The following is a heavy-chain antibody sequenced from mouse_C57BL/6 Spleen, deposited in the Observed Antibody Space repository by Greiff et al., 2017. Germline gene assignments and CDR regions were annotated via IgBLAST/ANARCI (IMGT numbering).Heavy chain of an antibody. D-gene: IGHD1-1*01. Sequence: VQLQQSGAELARPGASVKMSCKASGYTFTSYTMHWVKQRPGQGLEWIGYINPSSGYTKYNQKFKDKATLTADKSSSTAYMQLSSLTSEDSAVYYCARYYGSSYVDAMDYWGQGTSVTVSS. CDR1: GYTFTSYT. V-gene: IGHV1-4*01. J-gene: IGHJ4*01. CDR3: ARYYGSSYVDAMDY. CDR2: INPSSGYT.